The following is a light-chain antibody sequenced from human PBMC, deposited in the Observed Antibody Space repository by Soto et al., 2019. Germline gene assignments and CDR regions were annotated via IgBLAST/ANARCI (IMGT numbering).Light chain of an antibody. J-gene: IGLJ1*01. V-gene: IGLV2-14*01. CDR1: SSDVGGYNY. CDR3: SSYTSSSTYV. CDR2: EVS. Sequence: QSALPQPASVSGSPGQSITISCTGTSSDVGGYNYVSWYQQHPGKAPKLMIYEVSNRPSGVSNRFSGSKSGNTASLTISGLQAEDEADYYCSSYTSSSTYVFGTGTKLTVL.